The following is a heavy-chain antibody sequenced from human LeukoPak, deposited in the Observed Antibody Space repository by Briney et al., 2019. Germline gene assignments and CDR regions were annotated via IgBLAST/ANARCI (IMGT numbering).Heavy chain of an antibody. CDR2: IIPILGIA. D-gene: IGHD3-3*01. V-gene: IGHV1-69*04. CDR3: AVALPSGYTP. Sequence: GASVKVSCKASGGTFSSYAISWVRQAPGQGLEWVGRIIPILGIANYAQKFQGRVTITADKSTSTAYMELSSLRSEDTAVYYCAVALPSGYTPWGQGTLVTVSS. CDR1: GGTFSSYA. J-gene: IGHJ5*02.